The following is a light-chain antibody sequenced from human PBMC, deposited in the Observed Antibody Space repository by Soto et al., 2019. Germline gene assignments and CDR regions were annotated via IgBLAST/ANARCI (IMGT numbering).Light chain of an antibody. V-gene: IGKV1-17*01. J-gene: IGKJ1*01. CDR3: QHYNSYSEA. CDR2: AAS. Sequence: QMTQSPSSLSASVGEKIIITCRASRDVGSDVSWYQQKPGQAPKLLIYAASNLYTGAPSRFSGSRSGTEFTLTISSLQPEDFASYYCQHYNSYSEAFGQGTKVDIK. CDR1: RDVGSD.